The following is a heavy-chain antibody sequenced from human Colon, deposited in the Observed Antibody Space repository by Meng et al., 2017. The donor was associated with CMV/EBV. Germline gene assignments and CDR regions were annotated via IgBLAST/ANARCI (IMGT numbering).Heavy chain of an antibody. V-gene: IGHV3-21*01. CDR2: ISSSSSYI. D-gene: IGHD5-18*01. CDR3: ASYTWTQLCI. Sequence: GESLKISCAASGFTFSSYSMNWVRQAPGKGLEWVSSISSSSSYIYYADSVKGRFTISRDHAKNSLYLQMNSLRAEDTAVYYCASYTWTQLCIWGQGTLVTVSS. J-gene: IGHJ4*02. CDR1: GFTFSSYS.